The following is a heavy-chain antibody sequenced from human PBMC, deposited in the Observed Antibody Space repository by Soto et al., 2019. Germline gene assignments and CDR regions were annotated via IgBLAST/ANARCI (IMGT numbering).Heavy chain of an antibody. D-gene: IGHD3-3*01. CDR2: VFYSGGT. CDR3: ARSIFDYFPPYFDF. V-gene: IGHV4-59*08. J-gene: IGHJ4*02. CDR1: GGSISTYY. Sequence: SETLSLTCTVSGGSISTYYLSWIRQPPGKGLEWIGYVFYSGGTNYNPSLRSRVTISVDTSKNQFSLKLSSVTAADTAVYYCARSIFDYFPPYFDFWGQGTLVTVSS.